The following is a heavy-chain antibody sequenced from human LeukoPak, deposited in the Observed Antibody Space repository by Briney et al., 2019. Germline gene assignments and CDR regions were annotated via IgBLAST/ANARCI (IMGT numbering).Heavy chain of an antibody. CDR2: ISHKSGDI. Sequence: ASVKLSCKASGYTFSDYYMHWWRHAPGQRHEWLGWISHKSGDINCAQNFQGRVTMTRDTPISTAYMELSSLTSDDRAVYYCARGPNTGAFDAWGQGTLVTVSS. V-gene: IGHV1-2*02. D-gene: IGHD7-27*01. J-gene: IGHJ4*02. CDR3: ARGPNTGAFDA. CDR1: GYTFSDYY.